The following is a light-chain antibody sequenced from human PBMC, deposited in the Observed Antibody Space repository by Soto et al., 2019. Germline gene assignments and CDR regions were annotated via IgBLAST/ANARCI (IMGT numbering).Light chain of an antibody. J-gene: IGKJ2*01. CDR1: QTVSSNY. V-gene: IGKV3-20*01. Sequence: ETVLTQSPGTLSLSPGERATLSCRASQTVSSNYLAWYQQKPGQAPRLLIYGASSRAPGIPDRFSGSGSGTDFTLTITRLEPEYCAVYYCQQYGSSPRTFGQGTKLEI. CDR3: QQYGSSPRT. CDR2: GAS.